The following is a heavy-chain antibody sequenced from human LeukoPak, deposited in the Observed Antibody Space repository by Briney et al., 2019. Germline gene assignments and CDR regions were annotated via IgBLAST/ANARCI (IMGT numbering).Heavy chain of an antibody. CDR3: ARVPGRGVYYYYYGMDV. J-gene: IGHJ6*02. V-gene: IGHV1-8*01. Sequence: ASVKVSCKASGYTFTSYDINWVRQATGQGLEWMGWMNPNSGNTGYAQKFQGRVTMTRNTSISTAYMELSSLRSEDTAVYYCARVPGRGVYYYYYGMDVWGQGTTVTVSS. CDR1: GYTFTSYD. CDR2: MNPNSGNT.